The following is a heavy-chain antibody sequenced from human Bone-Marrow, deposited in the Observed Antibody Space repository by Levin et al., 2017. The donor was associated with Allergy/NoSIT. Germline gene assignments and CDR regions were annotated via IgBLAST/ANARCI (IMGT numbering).Heavy chain of an antibody. D-gene: IGHD2-8*01. V-gene: IGHV3-7*04. CDR2: IKQDGIEK. Sequence: GGSLRLSCAASGFTFSDYWVSWVRQAPGKGLEWVANIKQDGIEKHYVDSVKGRFTIFRDNTKNSLYLQMNSLRAEDTAVYYCAREGRMRGGFDYWGQGTLVTVSS. CDR1: GFTFSDYW. CDR3: AREGRMRGGFDY. J-gene: IGHJ4*02.